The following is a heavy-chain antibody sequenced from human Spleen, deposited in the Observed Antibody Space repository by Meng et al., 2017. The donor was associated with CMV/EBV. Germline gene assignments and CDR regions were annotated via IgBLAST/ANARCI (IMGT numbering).Heavy chain of an antibody. J-gene: IGHJ4*02. CDR2: IRYDGSNK. D-gene: IGHD5-24*01. CDR3: ARSHISARWLQFDY. Sequence: GESLKISCAASGFTFSSYGMHWVRQAPGKGLEWVAFIRYDGSNKYYADSVKGRFTISRDNSKNTLYLQMNSLRAEDTAVYYCARSHISARWLQFDYWGQGTLVTVSS. CDR1: GFTFSSYG. V-gene: IGHV3-30*02.